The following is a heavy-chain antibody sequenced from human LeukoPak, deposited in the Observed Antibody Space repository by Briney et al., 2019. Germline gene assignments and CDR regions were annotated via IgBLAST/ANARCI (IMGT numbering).Heavy chain of an antibody. V-gene: IGHV3-30*18. CDR2: ISYDGSNK. Sequence: PGGTLRLSCAAYGFTFSSYGMHWVRQAPGKGLEWVADISYDGSNKYYADSVQVRFTISRYNSKNSLYLQMNSLRAEDTALYYCAKELLWFGASSFDYWGQGTLVTVSS. J-gene: IGHJ4*02. CDR1: GFTFSSYG. D-gene: IGHD3-10*01. CDR3: AKELLWFGASSFDY.